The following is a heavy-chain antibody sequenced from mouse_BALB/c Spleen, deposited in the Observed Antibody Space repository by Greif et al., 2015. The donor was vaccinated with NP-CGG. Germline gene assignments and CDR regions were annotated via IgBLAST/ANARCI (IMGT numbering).Heavy chain of an antibody. Sequence: EVKLVESGGGLVQPGGSLKLSCAASGFTFSSYGMSWVRQTPDKRLELVATINSNGGSTYYPDSVKGRFTISRDNAKNTLYLQMSSLKSEDTAMYYCARGSLLRLRAMDYWGQGTSVTVSS. J-gene: IGHJ4*01. V-gene: IGHV5-6-3*01. CDR2: INSNGGST. CDR1: GFTFSSYG. CDR3: ARGSLLRLRAMDY. D-gene: IGHD1-2*01.